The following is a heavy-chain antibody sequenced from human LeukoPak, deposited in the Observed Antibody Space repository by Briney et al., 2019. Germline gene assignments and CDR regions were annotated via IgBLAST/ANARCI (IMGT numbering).Heavy chain of an antibody. V-gene: IGHV4-39*07. CDR1: GGSISSSSYY. CDR3: ASVSPSGIGYFDY. D-gene: IGHD1-26*01. CDR2: INHSGST. Sequence: PSETLSLTCTVSGGSISSSSYYWGWIRQPPGTGLEWIGEINHSGSTNYNPSLKSRVTISVDTSKNQFSLKLSSVTAADTAVYYCASVSPSGIGYFDYWGQGTLVTVSS. J-gene: IGHJ4*02.